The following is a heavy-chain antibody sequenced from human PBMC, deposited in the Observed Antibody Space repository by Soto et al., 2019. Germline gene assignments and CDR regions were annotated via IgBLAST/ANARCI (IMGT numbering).Heavy chain of an antibody. CDR2: IGRIFGAA. Sequence: SVKVSCKASGYTFTNYGVSWVRQAPGQGLEWMGWIGRIFGAANYAQKFQGRVTITADESTSTAYMELSSLRSEDTAVYYCARDRISKYYYYYGMDVWGQGTTVTVSS. J-gene: IGHJ6*02. CDR1: GYTFTNYG. CDR3: ARDRISKYYYYYGMDV. V-gene: IGHV1-69*13.